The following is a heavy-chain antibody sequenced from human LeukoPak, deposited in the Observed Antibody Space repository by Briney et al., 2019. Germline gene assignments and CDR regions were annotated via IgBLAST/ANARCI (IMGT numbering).Heavy chain of an antibody. CDR3: ARGGYSYGFDY. V-gene: IGHV3-30-3*01. D-gene: IGHD5-18*01. Sequence: GESLRLSCSPSGFTFSSYSMHWVRQAPARGLEWVAVISYDGSNKYYADSVKGRSTISRDNSKNTLYLQMNSLRAEDTAVYYCARGGYSYGFDYWGQGTPVTVSS. CDR1: GFTFSSYS. CDR2: ISYDGSNK. J-gene: IGHJ4*02.